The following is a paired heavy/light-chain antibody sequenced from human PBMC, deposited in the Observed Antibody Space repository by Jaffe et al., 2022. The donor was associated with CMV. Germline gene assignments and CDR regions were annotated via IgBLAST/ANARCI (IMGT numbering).Heavy chain of an antibody. D-gene: IGHD2-15*01. J-gene: IGHJ6*03. CDR3: ARDGRDHYLYYMDV. CDR2: IGTSGGTK. Sequence: EVQLVESGGGLVQPGGSLRLSCVGSGFTFNNYEMNWVRQAPGKGLEWLSLIGTSGGTKFYADSVKGRFTISRDNAKNAVYLHMNSLRVDDTAVYYCARDGRDHYLYYMDVWGKGTTVTVSS. V-gene: IGHV3-48*03. CDR1: GFTFNNYE.
Light chain of an antibody. J-gene: IGLJ3*02. CDR2: DVT. CDR3: SSYAASTTLWV. V-gene: IGLV2-14*03. Sequence: HSALTQPASVSGSPGQSTTISCSGTSSDVGGYNYVSWFQQHPGKAPKLIIYDVTDRPSGVSNRFSGSKSGNTASLTISGLQAEDEADYYCSSYAASTTLWVFGGGTKLTVL. CDR1: SSDVGGYNY.